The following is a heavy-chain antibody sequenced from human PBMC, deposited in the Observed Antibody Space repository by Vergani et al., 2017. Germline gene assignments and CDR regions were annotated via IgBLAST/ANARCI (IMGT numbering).Heavy chain of an antibody. CDR3: ARSPKGSSSSGDYYYYYYIDV. CDR2: ISGSGVSA. J-gene: IGHJ6*03. D-gene: IGHD6-6*01. Sequence: EVQLLESGGGLVQPGGSLRLTCAASEFTFSNYAMNWVRQAPGKGLEWVSGISGSGVSAYYTDSVKGRFTISRDNSKNMLFLQMNNLRTEDTAIDYWARSPKGSSSSGDYYYYYYIDVWGKGTTVTVSS. V-gene: IGHV3-23*01. CDR1: EFTFSNYA.